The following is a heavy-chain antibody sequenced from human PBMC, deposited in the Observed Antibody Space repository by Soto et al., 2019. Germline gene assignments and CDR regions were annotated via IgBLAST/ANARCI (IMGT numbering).Heavy chain of an antibody. CDR2: IYYSGST. CDR3: ARVALSVHHTMIVGIDY. Sequence: QVQLQESGPGLVKPSETLSLTCTVSGGSVSSGSYYWSWIRQPPGKGLEWIGYIYYSGSTNYNPSLKSRVTISVDTSKNQFSLKLSSVTAADTAVYYCARVALSVHHTMIVGIDYWGQGTLVTVSS. V-gene: IGHV4-61*01. D-gene: IGHD3-22*01. J-gene: IGHJ4*02. CDR1: GGSVSSGSYY.